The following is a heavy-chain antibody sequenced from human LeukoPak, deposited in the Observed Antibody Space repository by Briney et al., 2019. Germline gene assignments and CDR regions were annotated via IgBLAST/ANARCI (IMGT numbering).Heavy chain of an antibody. CDR3: ARVIGSYGDSAY. CDR1: GFTFSSYT. CDR2: IGSSSRYI. V-gene: IGHV3-21*01. J-gene: IGHJ4*02. D-gene: IGHD3-16*01. Sequence: AGGSLRLSCAASGFTFSSYTMSWVRQAPGKGLEWVSSIGSSSRYIFDANSLKGRFTLSRDNAKNSLYLQMSSLRAEDTAVYYCARVIGSYGDSAYWGQGTLVTVSS.